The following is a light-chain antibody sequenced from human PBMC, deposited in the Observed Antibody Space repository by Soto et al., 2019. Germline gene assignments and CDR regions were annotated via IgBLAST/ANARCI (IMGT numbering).Light chain of an antibody. CDR3: QYYNNWPRT. CDR2: WAS. J-gene: IGKJ1*01. CDR1: QSVLYSSNNKNY. V-gene: IGKV4-1*01. Sequence: DIVMTQSPDSLAVSLGERATINCKSSQSVLYSSNNKNYLAWYQQKPGQPPKLLIYWASTRESGIPDRFSGSGPGTDFTLTISSLQAEDVAVYYCQYYNNWPRTFGQGTKVEIK.